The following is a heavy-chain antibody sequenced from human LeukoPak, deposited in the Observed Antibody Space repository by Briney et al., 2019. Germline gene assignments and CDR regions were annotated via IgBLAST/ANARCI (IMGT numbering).Heavy chain of an antibody. CDR2: ISYDGRKQ. V-gene: IGHV3-30*18. J-gene: IGHJ6*02. Sequence: PGGSLRLSCAASGFTFSNYGIHWVRQAPGKGLEWVAVISYDGRKQYYADSVKGRFIISRDNSKNTLYLQMNSLRAEDTAIYYCAKDFQTKKEPDYYYGMDVWGQGTTVTASS. CDR3: AKDFQTKKEPDYYYGMDV. D-gene: IGHD2-8*01. CDR1: GFTFSNYG.